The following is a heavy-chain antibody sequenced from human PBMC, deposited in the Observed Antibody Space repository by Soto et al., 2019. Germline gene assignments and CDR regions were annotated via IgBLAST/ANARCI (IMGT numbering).Heavy chain of an antibody. CDR3: ATSFRYFDN. Sequence: QPGGSLRLSCAASGFTSSRTAMTWVRQAPGKGLEWVATISGSGTSTYYADSVKGRFIISRDNSKSTVNLQMNSLRVDDTAVYYCATSFRYFDNCGQGPRVTVYS. CDR1: GFTSSRTA. D-gene: IGHD3-9*01. J-gene: IGHJ4*02. CDR2: ISGSGTST. V-gene: IGHV3-23*01.